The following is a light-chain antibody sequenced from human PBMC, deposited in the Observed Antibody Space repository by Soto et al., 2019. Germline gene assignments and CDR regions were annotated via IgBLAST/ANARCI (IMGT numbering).Light chain of an antibody. CDR3: QQYGGSPQT. CDR2: GAS. CDR1: QSVSNY. J-gene: IGKJ1*01. Sequence: EIVLTQSPGTLSLSPGERATLSCRASQSVSNYLAWYQQKPGQDPRLLIYGASRRATVIPDRFSGSGSGTDFTLTISRLEPEDFAVYYCQQYGGSPQTFGQGTNVEIK. V-gene: IGKV3-20*01.